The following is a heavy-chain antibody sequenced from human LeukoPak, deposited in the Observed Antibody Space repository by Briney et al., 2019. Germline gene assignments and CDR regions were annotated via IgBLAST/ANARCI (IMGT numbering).Heavy chain of an antibody. V-gene: IGHV3-30*18. CDR2: ISYDGSNK. CDR1: GFTFSSCG. J-gene: IGHJ3*02. CDR3: AKALTSGWYLDAFNI. D-gene: IGHD6-19*01. Sequence: GGSLRLSCAASGFTFSSCGMHWVRQAPGKGLEWVAVISYDGSNKYYADSVKGRFTISRDNSKNTLFLEMNSLRAEDTAVYYCAKALTSGWYLDAFNIWGQGTMITVSS.